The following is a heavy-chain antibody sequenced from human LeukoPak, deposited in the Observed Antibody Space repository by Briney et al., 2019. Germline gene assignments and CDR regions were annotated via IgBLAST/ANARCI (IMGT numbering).Heavy chain of an antibody. CDR3: ARLPTVTTGSYYYCMDV. J-gene: IGHJ6*03. D-gene: IGHD4-17*01. CDR1: GGSFSGYY. V-gene: IGHV4-34*01. Sequence: PSETLSLTCAVYGGSFSGYYWSWIRQPPGKGLEWIGEINHSGSTNYNPSLKSRVTISVDTSKNQFSLKLSSVTAADTAVYYCARLPTVTTGSYYYCMDVWGKGTTVTVSS. CDR2: INHSGST.